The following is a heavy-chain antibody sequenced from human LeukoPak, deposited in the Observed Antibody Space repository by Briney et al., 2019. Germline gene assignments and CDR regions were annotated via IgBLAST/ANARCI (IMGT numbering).Heavy chain of an antibody. CDR2: TSGTGNSA. J-gene: IGHJ4*02. V-gene: IGHV3-23*01. Sequence: GGSLRLSCSASGFTFGDYAMTWGRQAPGKGLEWVSTTSGTGNSAYYADSVKGRFTISRDNAKKTMYLEMNSLRAEDTAVYYCAKASRIYEVINLYFDSWGQGTLVTVSS. CDR1: GFTFGDYA. D-gene: IGHD3-3*01. CDR3: AKASRIYEVINLYFDS.